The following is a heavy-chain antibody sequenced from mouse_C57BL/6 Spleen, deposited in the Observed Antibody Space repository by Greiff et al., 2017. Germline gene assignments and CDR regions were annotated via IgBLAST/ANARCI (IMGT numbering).Heavy chain of an antibody. CDR1: GYTFTSYT. CDR2: INPSSGYT. V-gene: IGHV1-4*01. J-gene: IGHJ4*01. CDR3: ARWRSYAMDY. Sequence: QVQLQQSGAELARPGASVKMSCKASGYTFTSYTLHWVKQRPGQGLEWIGYINPSSGYTKYNQKFKDKATLTADKSSSTAYMQLSSLTSEDSAVYYCARWRSYAMDYWGQGTSVTGSS.